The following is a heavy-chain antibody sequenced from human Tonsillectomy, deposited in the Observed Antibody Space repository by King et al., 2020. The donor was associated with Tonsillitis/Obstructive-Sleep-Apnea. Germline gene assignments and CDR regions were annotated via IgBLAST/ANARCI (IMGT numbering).Heavy chain of an antibody. CDR2: INHSGST. CDR3: ASTGSSSSWYGWFDP. D-gene: IGHD6-13*01. CDR1: GGSFSGYY. V-gene: IGHV4-34*01. J-gene: IGHJ5*02. Sequence: VKLQQWGAGLLKPSETLSLTCAVYGGSFSGYYWSWIRQPPGKGLEWIGEINHSGSTNYNPSLKSRVTISVDTSKNQFSLKLSSVTAADTAVYYCASTGSSSSWYGWFDPWGQGTLVTVSS.